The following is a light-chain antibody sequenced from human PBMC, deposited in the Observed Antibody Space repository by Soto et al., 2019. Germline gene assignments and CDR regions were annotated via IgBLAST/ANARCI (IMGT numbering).Light chain of an antibody. CDR1: QSISSW. Sequence: DIQMTQSPSTLSASVGDRVTITCRASQSISSWLAWYQQKPGKAPKLLIYKASSLESGAPSRFSGSGSGTEFTLTISSRQPDDFATYYCQQYNSYSRTFGQGTKVEIK. V-gene: IGKV1-5*03. CDR3: QQYNSYSRT. CDR2: KAS. J-gene: IGKJ1*01.